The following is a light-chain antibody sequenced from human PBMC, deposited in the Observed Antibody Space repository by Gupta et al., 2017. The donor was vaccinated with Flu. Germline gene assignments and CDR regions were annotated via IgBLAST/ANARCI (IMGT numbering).Light chain of an antibody. CDR3: QQSDSAPSRT. CDR1: QRISTY. CDR2: AAA. Sequence: SSLSASVGDRVTITCRASQRISTYLNWYQQKPGKAPKLLISAAASLQSGVPSRFRGSGYGTEFTLTITSRQPEDFATYYCQQSDSAPSRTFGQGTKVGIK. J-gene: IGKJ2*01. V-gene: IGKV1-39*01.